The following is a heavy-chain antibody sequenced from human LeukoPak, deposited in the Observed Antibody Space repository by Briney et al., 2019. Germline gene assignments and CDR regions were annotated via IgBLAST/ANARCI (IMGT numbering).Heavy chain of an antibody. Sequence: GGSLRLSCAASGFTFSSYAMHWVRQAPGKGLEWVAVISYDGSNKYYADSVKGRFTISRDNSKNTLYLQMNSLRAEDTAVYYCAREYYYGSGSHEYYYGMDVWGKGTTVTVSS. V-gene: IGHV3-30*04. J-gene: IGHJ6*04. CDR1: GFTFSSYA. CDR2: ISYDGSNK. D-gene: IGHD3-10*01. CDR3: AREYYYGSGSHEYYYGMDV.